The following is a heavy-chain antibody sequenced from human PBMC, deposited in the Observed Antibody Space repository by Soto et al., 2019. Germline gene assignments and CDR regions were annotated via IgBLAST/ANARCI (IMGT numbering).Heavy chain of an antibody. J-gene: IGHJ6*02. D-gene: IGHD5-12*01. Sequence: ASVKVSCKASGGTFSSYAISWVRQAPGQGLEWMGGIIPIFGTANYAQKFQGRVTITADESTSTAYMELSSLRSEDTAVYYCARRCSGYVGGMDVWGQGXTVTVYS. V-gene: IGHV1-69*13. CDR1: GGTFSSYA. CDR2: IIPIFGTA. CDR3: ARRCSGYVGGMDV.